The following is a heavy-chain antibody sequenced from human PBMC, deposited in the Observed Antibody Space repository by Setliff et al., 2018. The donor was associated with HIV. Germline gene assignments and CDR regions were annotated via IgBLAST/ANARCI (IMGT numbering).Heavy chain of an antibody. CDR3: AKEGNSVDNWLDP. D-gene: IGHD1-26*01. V-gene: IGHV4-31*03. CDR2: IYHTGKT. Sequence: SETLSLTCTVSGDSIGSGGYYWSWIRQHPGGGLEWIGYIYHTGKTYYNPSLQSRIIMSLDMSQNQFSLKLSSVTAADTAVYYCAKEGNSVDNWLDPWGPGTLVT. CDR1: GDSIGSGGYY. J-gene: IGHJ5*02.